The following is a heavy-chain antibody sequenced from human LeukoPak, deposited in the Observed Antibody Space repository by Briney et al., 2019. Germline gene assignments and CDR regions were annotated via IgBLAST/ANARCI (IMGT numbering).Heavy chain of an antibody. J-gene: IGHJ6*04. CDR1: GGSVSSGDYY. CDR2: IFSSGST. D-gene: IGHD3-10*01. CDR3: ARARSYYDYYYGMDV. V-gene: IGHV4-61*03. Sequence: SETLSLTCTVSGGSVSSGDYYWNWIRQPPGKGLQWIGYIFSSGSTNYNPSLMSRISISVDASKNHFSLKLRSVTAADTAVYYCARARSYYDYYYGMDVWGKGTTVTVSS.